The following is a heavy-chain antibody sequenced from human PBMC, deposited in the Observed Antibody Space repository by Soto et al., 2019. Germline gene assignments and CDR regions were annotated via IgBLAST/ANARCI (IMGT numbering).Heavy chain of an antibody. CDR3: ARHGYNYGGGYFDY. CDR2: IYSGGST. V-gene: IGHV3-66*04. Sequence: EVQLVESGGGLVQPGGSLRLSCAASGVTVSSNYMSWFRQAPGKGLEWASVIYSGGSTYYADSVKGRFTISRDNSKNTLYLQMNSLRAEDTAVYYCARHGYNYGGGYFDYWGQGTLVTVSS. CDR1: GVTVSSNY. D-gene: IGHD5-18*01. J-gene: IGHJ4*02.